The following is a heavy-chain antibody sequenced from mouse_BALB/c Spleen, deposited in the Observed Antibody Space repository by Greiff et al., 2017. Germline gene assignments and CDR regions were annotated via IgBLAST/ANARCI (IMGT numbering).Heavy chain of an antibody. CDR3: ARQGFYYGSSSWFAY. D-gene: IGHD1-1*01. CDR1: GFTFSSYT. Sequence: EVKLMESGGGLVQPGGSLKLSCAASGFTFSSYTMSWVRQTPEKRLEWVAYISNGGGSTYYPDTVKGRFTISRDNAKNTLYLQMSSLKSEDTAMYYCARQGFYYGSSSWFAYWGQGTLVTVSA. J-gene: IGHJ3*01. V-gene: IGHV5-12-2*01. CDR2: ISNGGGST.